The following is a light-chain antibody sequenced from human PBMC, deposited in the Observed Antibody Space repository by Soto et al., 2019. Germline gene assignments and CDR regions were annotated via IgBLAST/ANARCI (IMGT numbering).Light chain of an antibody. Sequence: EIVMTQSPATLSVSPGEKVTLSCRASQSVRSNLAWYQQKPGQAPRPLIYGASTRATGLPARFSGSGSGTDFTLTISSLQSEDFTVYSCLQYHNLWAFGQGTKVDIK. CDR2: GAS. J-gene: IGKJ1*01. CDR3: LQYHNLWA. V-gene: IGKV3-15*01. CDR1: QSVRSN.